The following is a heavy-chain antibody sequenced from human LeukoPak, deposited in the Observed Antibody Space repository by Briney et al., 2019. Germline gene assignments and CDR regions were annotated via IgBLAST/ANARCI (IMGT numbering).Heavy chain of an antibody. Sequence: PGASVKVSCKASGYTFSTYGINWVRQAPGQGLEWMGSISTYTGNTNYAQNLQGRVTMTTDTSTSTAYMELRSLTSDDTAVYFCARAGGSWAPDYWGQGTLVAVSS. J-gene: IGHJ4*02. CDR1: GYTFSTYG. V-gene: IGHV1-18*01. CDR3: ARAGGSWAPDY. D-gene: IGHD6-13*01. CDR2: ISTYTGNT.